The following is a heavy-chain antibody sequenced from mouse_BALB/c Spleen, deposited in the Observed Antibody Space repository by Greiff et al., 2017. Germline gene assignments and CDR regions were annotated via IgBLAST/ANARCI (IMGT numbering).Heavy chain of an antibody. V-gene: IGHV5-12-2*01. CDR1: GFTFSSYT. CDR3: ARFYGSSYFDY. CDR2: ISNGGGST. J-gene: IGHJ2*01. Sequence: EVQVVESGGGLVQPGGSLKLSCAASGFTFSSYTMSWVRQTPEKRLEWVAYISNGGGSTYYPDTVKGRFTISRDNAKNTLYLQMSSLKSEDTAMYYCARFYGSSYFDYWGQGTTLTVSS. D-gene: IGHD1-1*01.